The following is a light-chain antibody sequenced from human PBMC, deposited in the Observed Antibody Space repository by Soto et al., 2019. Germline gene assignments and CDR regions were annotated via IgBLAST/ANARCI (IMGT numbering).Light chain of an antibody. CDR3: QQRSNWPLI. CDR2: DSS. CDR1: QTVSTF. Sequence: EVVLTQSPGTLSLSPGERATLSCRASQTVSTFLAWYQQKPGQAPRLLISDSSDRATGIPARFSGSGSGTDFTLTISSLEPEDSAVYYCQQRSNWPLIFGGGTKVEI. J-gene: IGKJ4*01. V-gene: IGKV3-11*01.